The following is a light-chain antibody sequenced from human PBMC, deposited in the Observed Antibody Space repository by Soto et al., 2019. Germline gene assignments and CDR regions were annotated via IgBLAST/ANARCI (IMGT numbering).Light chain of an antibody. CDR3: QQRSNWSIT. CDR1: QSVSSY. Sequence: EIVLTQSPATLSLSPGERATLSCRASQSVSSYLAWYQQKPGQAPRLLIYDASNRATGIPARFSGSGSGTAFTRTISSLEPEDFAVYYCQQRSNWSITFGQGKRLEI. J-gene: IGKJ5*01. CDR2: DAS. V-gene: IGKV3-11*01.